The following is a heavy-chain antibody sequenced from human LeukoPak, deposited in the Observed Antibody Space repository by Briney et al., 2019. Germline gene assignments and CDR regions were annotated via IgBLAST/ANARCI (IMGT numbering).Heavy chain of an antibody. D-gene: IGHD3-3*01. CDR2: ISPSGDST. CDR3: AREYRIKLFGVEKRDGFDI. Sequence: GASVKVSCKASGYTLTSYYMHWVRQAPGQGLEWMGIISPSGDSTSFAQKFQGRVTVTRDMSTSTVYMELISLTSEDTAVYYCAREYRIKLFGVEKRDGFDIWGQGTMVTISS. J-gene: IGHJ3*02. CDR1: GYTLTSYY. V-gene: IGHV1-46*01.